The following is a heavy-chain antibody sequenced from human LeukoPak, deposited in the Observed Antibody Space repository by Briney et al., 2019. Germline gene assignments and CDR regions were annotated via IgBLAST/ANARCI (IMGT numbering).Heavy chain of an antibody. Sequence: GESLKISCKGSGYSFTSYWIGWVRQMPGKGLEWMGIIYPGDSDTRYSPSFQGQVTISADKSINTAYLQWSSLRASDTAMYYCAIELSWYGGYFDYWGQGTLVTVSS. V-gene: IGHV5-51*01. CDR1: GYSFTSYW. CDR2: IYPGDSDT. J-gene: IGHJ4*02. CDR3: AIELSWYGGYFDY. D-gene: IGHD6-13*01.